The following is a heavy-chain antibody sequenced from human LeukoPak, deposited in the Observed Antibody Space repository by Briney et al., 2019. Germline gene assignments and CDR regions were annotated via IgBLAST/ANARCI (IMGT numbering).Heavy chain of an antibody. CDR1: GYTFTGYY. D-gene: IGHD6-13*01. Sequence: ASVKVSCKASGYTFTGYYMHWVRQAPGQGLEWMGWINPNSGGTNYAQKFQGRATMTRDTSISTACMELSRLRSDDTAVYYCASGPPGIAAAGVGQFDPWGQGTLVTVSS. J-gene: IGHJ5*02. V-gene: IGHV1-2*02. CDR2: INPNSGGT. CDR3: ASGPPGIAAAGVGQFDP.